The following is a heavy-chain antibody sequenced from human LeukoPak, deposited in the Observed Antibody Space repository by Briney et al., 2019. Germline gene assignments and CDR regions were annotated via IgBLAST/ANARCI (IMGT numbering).Heavy chain of an antibody. CDR3: ARGYCSSAICYEVDV. D-gene: IGHD2-2*01. Sequence: SQTLSLTCTVSGGSISSGGYYWSWIRQHPGKGLEWIGYIYYSGSTYYNPSLKSRVTISVDTSKNQFSLKLSSVTAADTAVYYCARGYCSSAICYEVDVWGKGTTVTVSS. J-gene: IGHJ6*04. CDR2: IYYSGST. V-gene: IGHV4-31*03. CDR1: GGSISSGGYY.